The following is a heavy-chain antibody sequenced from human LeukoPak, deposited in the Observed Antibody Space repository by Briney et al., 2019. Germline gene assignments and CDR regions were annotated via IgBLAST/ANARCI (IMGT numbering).Heavy chain of an antibody. CDR3: VKECLVIINYYFDY. D-gene: IGHD3-22*01. Sequence: GGSLRLCCSASGFTFSNYAMHWVRQAPGKGLEYVSVISSTGGSTYYADSVKGRFTVSRDNSKNTLYLQMSSLRAEDTAVYYCVKECLVIINYYFDYWGQGTLVTVSS. CDR1: GFTFSNYA. J-gene: IGHJ4*02. V-gene: IGHV3-64D*06. CDR2: ISSTGGST.